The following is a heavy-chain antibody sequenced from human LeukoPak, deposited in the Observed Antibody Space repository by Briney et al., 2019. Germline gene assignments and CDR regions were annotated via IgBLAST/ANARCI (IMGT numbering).Heavy chain of an antibody. V-gene: IGHV3-30*18. CDR3: AKADTSGWYNFDY. D-gene: IGHD6-19*01. CDR1: GFTFSSNA. Sequence: PGRSLRLSCAASGFTFSSNAMHWVRQAPGKGLEWVAVISYDGSNKYYADSVKGRFTISRDNSKNTLYLQMNSLGPEDTAVYYCAKADTSGWYNFDYWGQGTLVTVSS. J-gene: IGHJ4*02. CDR2: ISYDGSNK.